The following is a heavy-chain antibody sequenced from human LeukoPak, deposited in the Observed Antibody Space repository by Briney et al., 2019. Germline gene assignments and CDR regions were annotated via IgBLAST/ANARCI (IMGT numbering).Heavy chain of an antibody. CDR1: GGSFSGYY. Sequence: SETLSLTCAVYGGSFSGYYWSWIRQPPGKGLEWIGEINHSGSTNYNPSLKSRVTISVDTSKNQFSLKLGSVTAADTAVYYCARGRYCSSTSCGNFDYWGQGTLVTVSS. CDR2: INHSGST. V-gene: IGHV4-34*01. J-gene: IGHJ4*02. D-gene: IGHD2-2*01. CDR3: ARGRYCSSTSCGNFDY.